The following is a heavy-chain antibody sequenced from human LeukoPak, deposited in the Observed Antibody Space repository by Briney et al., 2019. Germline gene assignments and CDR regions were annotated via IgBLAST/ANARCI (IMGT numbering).Heavy chain of an antibody. J-gene: IGHJ4*02. CDR3: AKDKAPLYSGYDWDLDF. CDR1: GFTFHQYA. D-gene: IGHD5-12*01. V-gene: IGHV3-9*01. Sequence: GGSLRLSCAASGFTFHQYAIHWVRQVPGKGVGWVSGISWNSGSIGYADSVKGRFTISRDSAKNSVYLQMNSLRPEDTALYYCAKDKAPLYSGYDWDLDFWGQGTLVTVSS. CDR2: ISWNSGSI.